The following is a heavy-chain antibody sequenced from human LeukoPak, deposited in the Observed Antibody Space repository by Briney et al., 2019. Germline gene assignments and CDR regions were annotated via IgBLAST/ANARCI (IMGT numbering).Heavy chain of an antibody. J-gene: IGHJ4*02. Sequence: SETLSLTCTVSGGSISPNYRSWIRQPAGKGLQWIGRIYNSGNTNYSPSLESRVTMSADTSKNQFSLKLSSVTAADTAVYYCARGTFDSSGYYLFDYWGQGTLVTVSS. CDR3: ARGTFDSSGYYLFDY. CDR1: GGSISPNY. CDR2: IYNSGNT. D-gene: IGHD3-22*01. V-gene: IGHV4-4*07.